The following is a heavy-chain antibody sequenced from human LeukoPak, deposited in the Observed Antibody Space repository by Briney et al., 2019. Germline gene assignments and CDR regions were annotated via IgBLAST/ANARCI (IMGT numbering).Heavy chain of an antibody. V-gene: IGHV4-59*08. CDR1: GGSISSYY. J-gene: IGHJ4*02. CDR2: IYYSGST. CDR3: ARQVYYYDGSGYQAIKGFDY. D-gene: IGHD3-22*01. Sequence: SETLSLTCTVSGGSISSYYWSWTRQPPGKGLEWIGYIYYSGSTNYNPSLKSRVTISVDTSKNQFSQKLSSVTAADTAVYYCARQVYYYDGSGYQAIKGFDYWGQGTLVTVSS.